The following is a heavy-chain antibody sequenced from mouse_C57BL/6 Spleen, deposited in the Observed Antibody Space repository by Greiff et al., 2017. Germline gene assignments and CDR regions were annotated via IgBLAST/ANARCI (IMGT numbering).Heavy chain of an antibody. Sequence: AASGVTFTDYYMSWVRQPPGKALEWLGFIRNKANGYTTEYSASVKGRFTNSRDNSQSILYLQMNALRAEDSATYYCARYYGWYFDVWGTGTTVTVAS. J-gene: IGHJ1*03. CDR1: GVTFTDYY. CDR2: IRNKANGYTT. V-gene: IGHV7-3*01. CDR3: ARYYGWYFDV. D-gene: IGHD1-1*01.